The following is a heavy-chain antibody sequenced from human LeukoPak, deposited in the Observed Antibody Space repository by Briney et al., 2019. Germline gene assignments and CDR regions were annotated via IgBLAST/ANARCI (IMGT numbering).Heavy chain of an antibody. D-gene: IGHD3-10*01. Sequence: PGGSLRLSCAASGFTFSIYGMSWVRQAPGKGLEWIGYIYYSGSTNYNPSLKSRVTISVDTSKNQFSLKLSSVTAADTAVYYCARDYGSGSYDYWGQGTLVTVSS. J-gene: IGHJ4*02. V-gene: IGHV4-59*01. CDR2: IYYSGST. CDR1: GFTFSIYG. CDR3: ARDYGSGSYDY.